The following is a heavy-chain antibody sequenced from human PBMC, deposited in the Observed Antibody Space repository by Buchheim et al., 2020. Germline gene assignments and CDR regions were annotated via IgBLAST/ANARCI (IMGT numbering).Heavy chain of an antibody. CDR3: ARHSGGVARTTMIVVVPTGAFDL. V-gene: IGHV4-39*01. J-gene: IGHJ3*01. Sequence: QLQLQESGPGLVNPSETLSLTCTVSGGSISNSNYYWGWIRQPPGKGLEWLGSIYYSGSTYYNPPLKSRVTISIDTSKNQFSLKLFSVTAADTAVYYCARHSGGVARTTMIVVVPTGAFDLWGQGT. CDR2: IYYSGST. CDR1: GGSISNSNYY. D-gene: IGHD3-22*01.